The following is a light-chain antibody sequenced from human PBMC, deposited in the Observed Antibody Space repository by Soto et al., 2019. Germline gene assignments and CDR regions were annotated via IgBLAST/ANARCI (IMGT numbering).Light chain of an antibody. CDR3: TSYAGSNNFV. V-gene: IGLV2-8*01. CDR1: SSDVGGYNY. J-gene: IGLJ1*01. Sequence: QSVLTQPPSASGSPGQSVTISCTGTSSDVGGYNYVSWYQQHLGKAPKLMIYEVSKRPSGVPDRFSASKSGNTASLTVSGLQAEDEADYYCTSYAGSNNFVFGTGTKVTVL. CDR2: EVS.